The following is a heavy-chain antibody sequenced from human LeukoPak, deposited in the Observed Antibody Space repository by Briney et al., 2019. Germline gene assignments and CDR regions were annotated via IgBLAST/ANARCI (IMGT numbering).Heavy chain of an antibody. Sequence: SETLSLTCAVYGGSFSGYYWSWIRRPPRKGLEWIGGINHSGSTNYNPSLKSRVTISVDTSKNQFSLKLSSVTAADTAVYYCARDGGYGSGSSYYNYWGQGTLVTVSS. CDR1: GGSFSGYY. CDR2: INHSGST. J-gene: IGHJ4*02. CDR3: ARDGGYGSGSSYYNY. V-gene: IGHV4-34*01. D-gene: IGHD3-10*01.